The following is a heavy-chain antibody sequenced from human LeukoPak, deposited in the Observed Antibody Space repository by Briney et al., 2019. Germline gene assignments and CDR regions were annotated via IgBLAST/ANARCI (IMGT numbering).Heavy chain of an antibody. Sequence: PSQTLSLTCTVSGGSISSGGYYWSWIRQHPGKGLEWIGYIYYSGSTYYNPSLKSRVTISVDTSKNQLSLKLSSVTAADTAVYYCARDRPGEDAFDIWGQGTMVTVSS. J-gene: IGHJ3*02. CDR2: IYYSGST. CDR1: GGSISSGGYY. V-gene: IGHV4-31*03. CDR3: ARDRPGEDAFDI.